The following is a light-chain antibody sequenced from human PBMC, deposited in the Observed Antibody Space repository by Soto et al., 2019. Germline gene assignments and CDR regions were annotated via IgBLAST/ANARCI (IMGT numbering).Light chain of an antibody. J-gene: IGKJ5*01. V-gene: IGKV3-11*01. CDR1: QSVSSY. CDR3: QQYNTYST. CDR2: DTS. Sequence: VLTQSPATLSLSPGERATLSCRASQSVSSYLAWYQQKPGQAPRLLIYDTSNRATGVPARFSGSGSGTEFTLTISSLQPDDFATYYCQQYNTYSTFGQGTRLEIK.